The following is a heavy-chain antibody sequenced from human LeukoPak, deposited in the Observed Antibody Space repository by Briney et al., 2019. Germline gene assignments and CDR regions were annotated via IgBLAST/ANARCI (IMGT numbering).Heavy chain of an antibody. CDR1: GFPFSAYY. J-gene: IGHJ4*02. D-gene: IGHD6-19*01. CDR2: IKSKTDGGTT. Sequence: PGGSLRLSCAASGFPFSAYYMSWVRQAPGKGLEWVARIKSKTDGGTTDYAAPVKGRFTISRDDSKDTLYLQMNSLKTEDTAVYYCNTGGSAWYFGGQGTLVTVSS. V-gene: IGHV3-15*01. CDR3: NTGGSAWYF.